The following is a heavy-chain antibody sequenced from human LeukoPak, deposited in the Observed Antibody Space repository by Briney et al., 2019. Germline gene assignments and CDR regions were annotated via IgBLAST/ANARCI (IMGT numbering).Heavy chain of an antibody. Sequence: SETLSLTCAVSGYSISSSNYWAWIRQPPGKGLEWIGHIYYSGSIYYNPSLKSRVTMSVDTSKNQFSLKLSSVTAVDTAVYYCARDSSYYYDSSGYRYWGQGTLVTVSS. J-gene: IGHJ4*02. CDR3: ARDSSYYYDSSGYRY. CDR1: GYSISSSNY. CDR2: IYYSGSI. V-gene: IGHV4-28*03. D-gene: IGHD3-22*01.